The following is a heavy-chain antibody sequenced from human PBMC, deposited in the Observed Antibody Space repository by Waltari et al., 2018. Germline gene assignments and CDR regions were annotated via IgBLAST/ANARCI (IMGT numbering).Heavy chain of an antibody. Sequence: EVQLLESGGGLVQPGGSLRLSCAASGITFSGYAMGWVRQAPGKGLEGVSFISGGGTGTYYGDSVKGRFTISRDKSKSTVYLQMNSLRAEDTAVYYCARCTGGSCYGFDYWGQGTLVTVSS. CDR1: GITFSGYA. CDR3: ARCTGGSCYGFDY. CDR2: ISGGGTGT. D-gene: IGHD2-15*01. J-gene: IGHJ4*02. V-gene: IGHV3-23*03.